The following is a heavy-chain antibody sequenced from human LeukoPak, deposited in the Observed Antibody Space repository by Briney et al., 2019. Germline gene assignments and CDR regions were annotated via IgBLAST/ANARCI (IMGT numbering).Heavy chain of an antibody. Sequence: GGSLRLSCAASGFTFSSYAMSWVRQAPGKGLEWVSAISGSGGSTYYADSVKGRFTISRDNSKNTLYLQMGSLRAEDMAVYYCARDSGYFDWFFDYWGQGTLVTVSS. J-gene: IGHJ4*02. V-gene: IGHV3-23*01. CDR1: GFTFSSYA. CDR3: ARDSGYFDWFFDY. D-gene: IGHD3-9*01. CDR2: ISGSGGST.